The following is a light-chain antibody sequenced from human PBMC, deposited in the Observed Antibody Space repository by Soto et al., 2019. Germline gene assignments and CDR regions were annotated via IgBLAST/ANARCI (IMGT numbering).Light chain of an antibody. Sequence: EIVMTQSPATLSVSPGERATLSCRASQSVSSNLAWYQQKPVQAPRLLIYGASTRATGFPARFSGSGSGTEFTLAISSLQAEDFAVYYCQQYNNWPPSTFGQGTKLEIK. CDR2: GAS. CDR1: QSVSSN. V-gene: IGKV3-15*01. CDR3: QQYNNWPPST. J-gene: IGKJ2*02.